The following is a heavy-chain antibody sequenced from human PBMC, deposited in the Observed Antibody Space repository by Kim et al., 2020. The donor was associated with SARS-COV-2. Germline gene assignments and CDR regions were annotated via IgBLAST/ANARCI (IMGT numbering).Heavy chain of an antibody. Sequence: SYSQKFQGRLTVTGDTSTSAVYMELSSLRSEDTAVYYCARESGAFSPLDYWGQGILVTVSS. D-gene: IGHD2-15*01. J-gene: IGHJ4*02. CDR3: ARESGAFSPLDY. V-gene: IGHV1-46*01.